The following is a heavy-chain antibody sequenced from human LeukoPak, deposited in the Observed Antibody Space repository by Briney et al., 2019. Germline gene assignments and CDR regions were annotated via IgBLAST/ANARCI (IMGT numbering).Heavy chain of an antibody. V-gene: IGHV3-21*01. Sequence: GGSMRLSCAASGFTFSSYSMNWVRQAPGKGLEWVSSISSSSSYIYYADSVKGRFTIPRDNAKNSLYLQMNSLRAEDTAVYYCARTSGYGDDIYDAFDIWGQGTMVTVSS. CDR3: ARTSGYGDDIYDAFDI. CDR2: ISSSSSYI. J-gene: IGHJ3*02. CDR1: GFTFSSYS. D-gene: IGHD4-17*01.